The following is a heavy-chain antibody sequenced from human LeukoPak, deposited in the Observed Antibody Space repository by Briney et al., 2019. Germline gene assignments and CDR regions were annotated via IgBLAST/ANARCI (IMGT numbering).Heavy chain of an antibody. CDR1: GFTFSSYA. CDR3: ARSLSRADAFDI. J-gene: IGHJ3*02. Sequence: GGSLRLSCAASGFTFSSYAMPWVRQAPGKGLEWVAVISYDGSNKYYADSVKGRFTISRDNSKNTLYLQMNSLRAEDTAVYYCARSLSRADAFDIWGQGTMVTVSS. CDR2: ISYDGSNK. V-gene: IGHV3-30-3*01.